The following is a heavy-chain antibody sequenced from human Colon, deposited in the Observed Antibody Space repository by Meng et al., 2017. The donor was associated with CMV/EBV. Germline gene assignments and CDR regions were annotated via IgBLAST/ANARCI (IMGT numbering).Heavy chain of an antibody. D-gene: IGHD1-7*01. CDR3: ARGVNYGFDI. V-gene: IGHV3-74*01. J-gene: IGHJ3*02. CDR2: IDVSGKIM. Sequence: GGSLRLSCTGSGLTLSKNAMDWVRQVPGKGLVWVSFIDVSGKIMTYADSVKGRFTISRDNAKNTLYLQMNNLRVEDTAVYYCARGVNYGFDIWGQGTMVTVSS. CDR1: GLTLSKNA.